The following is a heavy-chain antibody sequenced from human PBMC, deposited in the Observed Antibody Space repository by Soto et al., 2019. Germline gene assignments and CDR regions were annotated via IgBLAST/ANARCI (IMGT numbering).Heavy chain of an antibody. J-gene: IGHJ6*02. D-gene: IGHD2-15*01. CDR3: ARDRNSRANCSGGSCYYYYGMDV. Sequence: GGSLRLSCAASGFTFSSYSMNWVRQAPGKGLEWVSYISSSSSTIYYADSVKGRFTISRDNAKNSLYLQMNSLRDEDTAVYYCARDRNSRANCSGGSCYYYYGMDVWGQGTTVTVSS. V-gene: IGHV3-48*02. CDR2: ISSSSSTI. CDR1: GFTFSSYS.